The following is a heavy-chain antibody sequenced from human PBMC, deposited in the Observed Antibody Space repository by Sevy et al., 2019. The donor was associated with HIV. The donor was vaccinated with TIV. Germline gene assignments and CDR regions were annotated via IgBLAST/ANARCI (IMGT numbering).Heavy chain of an antibody. CDR3: ARGNSGSFDY. J-gene: IGHJ4*02. D-gene: IGHD3-22*01. V-gene: IGHV3-7*04. Sequence: GGSLRLYCAASGFTFSTYWMHWVRQAPGKGLEWVANIKQDESEKYYVASVKGRFTISRDNAKNSLYLQMNSLRPGDTAVYYCARGNSGSFDYWGQGTLVTVSS. CDR1: GFTFSTYW. CDR2: IKQDESEK.